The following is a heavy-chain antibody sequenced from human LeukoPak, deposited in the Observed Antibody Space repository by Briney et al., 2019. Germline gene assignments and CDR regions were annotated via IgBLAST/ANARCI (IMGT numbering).Heavy chain of an antibody. V-gene: IGHV5-51*01. D-gene: IGHD6-6*01. CDR1: GFSFTSYW. Sequence: GESLKISCKGSGFSFTSYWIGWVRQMPGKGLEWMGIIYPGDSDTRYSPSFQGQVTISADKSITTAYLQWSSLKASDAAMYYCAAGTYSSSSYAFDIWGQGTMVSVSS. CDR2: IYPGDSDT. CDR3: AAGTYSSSSYAFDI. J-gene: IGHJ3*02.